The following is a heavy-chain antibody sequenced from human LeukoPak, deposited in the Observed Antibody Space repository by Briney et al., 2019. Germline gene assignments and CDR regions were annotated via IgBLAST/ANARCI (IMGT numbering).Heavy chain of an antibody. CDR3: ARVPPDYNDLHDALDL. Sequence: SETLSLTCTVSGGSISSYYWSWIRQPPGKGLEWIGYIYYSGSTNYNPSLKSRATISVDTSKNQFSLKLSSVTAADTAVYYCARVPPDYNDLHDALDLWGQGTVVTVSS. J-gene: IGHJ3*01. CDR1: GGSISSYY. V-gene: IGHV4-59*08. D-gene: IGHD4-17*01. CDR2: IYYSGST.